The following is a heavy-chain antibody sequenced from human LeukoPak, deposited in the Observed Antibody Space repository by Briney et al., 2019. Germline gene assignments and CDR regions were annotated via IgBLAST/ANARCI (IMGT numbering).Heavy chain of an antibody. D-gene: IGHD6-19*01. Sequence: SETLSLTCAVYGGSFSGYYWSWIRQPPGKGLEWIGEINHSGSTNYNPSLKSRVTISVDTSKNQFSLKLSSVTAADTAVYYCARDRGSSGWFYFDYWGQGTLVTVSS. J-gene: IGHJ4*02. CDR3: ARDRGSSGWFYFDY. CDR1: GGSFSGYY. V-gene: IGHV4-34*01. CDR2: INHSGST.